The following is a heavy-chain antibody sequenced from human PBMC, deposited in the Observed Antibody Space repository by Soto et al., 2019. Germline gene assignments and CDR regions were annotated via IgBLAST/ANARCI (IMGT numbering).Heavy chain of an antibody. D-gene: IGHD6-6*01. Sequence: SGPTLVNPTQTLTLTFTFSGFSLTSNYVCVGWIRHPPGKALEWLALIYWDDDKRYSPSLKSRLTITKDTSKNQVVLRMTNMDPVDTATYYCAHSRYSRSSFDYWGQGTLVTVSS. CDR3: AHSRYSRSSFDY. CDR2: IYWDDDK. CDR1: GFSLTSNYVC. J-gene: IGHJ4*02. V-gene: IGHV2-5*02.